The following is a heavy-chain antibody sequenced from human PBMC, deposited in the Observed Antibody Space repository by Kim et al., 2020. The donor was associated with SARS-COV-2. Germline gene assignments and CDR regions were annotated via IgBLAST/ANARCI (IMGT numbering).Heavy chain of an antibody. Sequence: GGSLRLSCAASGFTFSSYWMSWVRQAPGKGLEWVANIKQDGSEKYYVDSVKGRFTISRDNAKNSLYLQMNSLRAEDTAVYYCARAQDSSGYYGYYFDYWGQGTLVTVSS. J-gene: IGHJ4*02. V-gene: IGHV3-7*03. CDR3: ARAQDSSGYYGYYFDY. CDR2: IKQDGSEK. D-gene: IGHD3-22*01. CDR1: GFTFSSYW.